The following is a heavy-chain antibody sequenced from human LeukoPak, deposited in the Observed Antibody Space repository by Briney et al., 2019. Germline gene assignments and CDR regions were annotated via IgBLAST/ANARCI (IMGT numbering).Heavy chain of an antibody. D-gene: IGHD2-2*01. CDR2: ISHDGSNK. V-gene: IGHV3-30-3*01. Sequence: GGSLRLSCAASGFTFSSYAMHWVRQAPGKGLEWVAVISHDGSNKYYADSVKGRFTIPRDNSKNTLYLQMNSLRAEDTAVYYCAKDHGGQLLKLRWFDPWGQGTLVTVSS. J-gene: IGHJ5*02. CDR3: AKDHGGQLLKLRWFDP. CDR1: GFTFSSYA.